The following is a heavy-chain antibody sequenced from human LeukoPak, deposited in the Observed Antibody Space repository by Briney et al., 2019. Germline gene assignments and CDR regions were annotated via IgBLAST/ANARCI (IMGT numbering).Heavy chain of an antibody. V-gene: IGHV4-59*01. CDR3: ARAPYDSSGYYHSFDY. J-gene: IGHJ4*02. D-gene: IGHD3-22*01. CDR1: GGSISSYY. CDR2: IYYSGST. Sequence: SETLSLTCTVSGGSISSYYWSWIRQPPGKGLEWIGYIYYSGSTNYNPSLKSRVTISVDTSKNQFSLKLSSVTAADTAVYYCARAPYDSSGYYHSFDYWGQGTLVTVSS.